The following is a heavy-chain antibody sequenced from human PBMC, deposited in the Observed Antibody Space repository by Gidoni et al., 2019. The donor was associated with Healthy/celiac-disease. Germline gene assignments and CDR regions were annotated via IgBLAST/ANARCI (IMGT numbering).Heavy chain of an antibody. CDR2: INHSGST. Sequence: QVQLQQWGAGLLKPSETLSLTCAGYGGSFSSYYWSWIRQPPGKGLEWSGEINHSGSTNYNPSLKSRVTISVDTSKNQFSLKLSSVTAADTAVYYCARSINYYFDSSGYYSRYYYYGMDVWGQGTTVTVSS. CDR1: GGSFSSYY. V-gene: IGHV4-34*01. D-gene: IGHD3-22*01. J-gene: IGHJ6*02. CDR3: ARSINYYFDSSGYYSRYYYYGMDV.